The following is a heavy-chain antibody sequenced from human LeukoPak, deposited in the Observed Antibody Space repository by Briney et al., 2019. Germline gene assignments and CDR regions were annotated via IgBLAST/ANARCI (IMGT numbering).Heavy chain of an antibody. D-gene: IGHD2-8*01. CDR3: ARPIVLMAYDAFDI. V-gene: IGHV4-59*01. J-gene: IGHJ3*02. Sequence: SSETXSLTCTVSGGSISSYYWSWIRQPPGKGLEWIGYIYYSGSTNYNPSLKSRVTISVDTFKNQFSLKLSSVTAADTAVYYCARPIVLMAYDAFDIWGQGTMVTVSS. CDR2: IYYSGST. CDR1: GGSISSYY.